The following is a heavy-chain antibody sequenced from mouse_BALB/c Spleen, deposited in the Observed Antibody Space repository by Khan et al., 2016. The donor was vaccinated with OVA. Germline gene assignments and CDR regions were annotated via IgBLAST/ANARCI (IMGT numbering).Heavy chain of an antibody. V-gene: IGHV5-9-3*01. CDR1: GFTFSTYA. J-gene: IGHJ3*01. CDR3: ARSAYGNLAY. CDR2: ISSDGDYT. D-gene: IGHD2-1*01. Sequence: EVELVESGGGLVKPGGSLKLSCAASGFTFSTYAMSWVRQTPEKRLEWVATISSDGDYTYYPDNVTGRFTISRDNAKNILYLQMSSLRSEDTAMYYCARSAYGNLAYWGQGTRVTVSA.